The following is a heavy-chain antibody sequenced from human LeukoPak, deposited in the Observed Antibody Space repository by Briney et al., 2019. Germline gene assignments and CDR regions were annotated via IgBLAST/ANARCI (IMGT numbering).Heavy chain of an antibody. Sequence: PGGSLRLSCAASGFTFSHHWMHWVRHAPGKGLVWVSRINSEGSITSYADSVKGRFTISRDNAKNTLYLQMNSLRAENTAIYYCARVFCSSAGCYSFDYWGQGTLLTVSS. CDR1: GFTFSHHW. D-gene: IGHD2-2*01. CDR2: INSEGSIT. V-gene: IGHV3-74*01. J-gene: IGHJ4*02. CDR3: ARVFCSSAGCYSFDY.